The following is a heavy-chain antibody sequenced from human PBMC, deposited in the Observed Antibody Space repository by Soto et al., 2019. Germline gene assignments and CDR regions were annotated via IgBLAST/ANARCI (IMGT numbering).Heavy chain of an antibody. CDR1: GYTFTSYY. CDR3: ARYGDSVTLSDY. Sequence: ASVKVSCQASGYTFTSYYIHWVRQAPGQGLQWMGIINPTGGSTTYAQEFQGRVTMTSDASTSTVYMELGSLRSEDTAVYYCARYGDSVTLSDYWGQGTLVTVSS. J-gene: IGHJ4*02. V-gene: IGHV1-46*01. CDR2: INPTGGST. D-gene: IGHD4-17*01.